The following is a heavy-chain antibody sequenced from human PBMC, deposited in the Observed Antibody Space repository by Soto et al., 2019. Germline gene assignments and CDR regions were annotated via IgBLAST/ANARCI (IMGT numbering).Heavy chain of an antibody. CDR1: GGSFSGYC. CDR2: ICHGGGA. CDR3: AGYSNSWSKYVKH. J-gene: IGHJ1*01. D-gene: IGHD6-13*01. V-gene: IGHV4-34*01. Sequence: VQLQQWGAGLLKPSETLSLTCAVYGGSFSGYCWSWIRQTPGERLEWVRDICHGGGANYNPSLKSRVSFSMDPSKNQFSLKLNSVMAADTAVYYCAGYSNSWSKYVKHWGRGSLVTVSS.